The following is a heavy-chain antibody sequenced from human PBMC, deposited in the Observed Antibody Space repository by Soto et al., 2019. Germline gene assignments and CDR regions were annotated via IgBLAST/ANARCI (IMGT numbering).Heavy chain of an antibody. Sequence: PGGSLRLSCAASGFTFSSYEMNWVRQAPGKGLEWVSYISSSGSTIYYAGSVKGRFTISRDNAKNSLYPQMNSLRAEDTAVYYCASLLGYCSSTSCSYYYYGMDVWGQGTTVTVSS. CDR1: GFTFSSYE. J-gene: IGHJ6*02. D-gene: IGHD2-2*01. CDR3: ASLLGYCSSTSCSYYYYGMDV. V-gene: IGHV3-48*03. CDR2: ISSSGSTI.